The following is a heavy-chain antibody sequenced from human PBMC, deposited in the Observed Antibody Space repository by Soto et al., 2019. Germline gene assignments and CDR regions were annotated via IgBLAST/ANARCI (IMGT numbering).Heavy chain of an antibody. CDR1: GFTFSNYA. CDR2: LGGGNDV. Sequence: VQLLESGGGLVQPGGSLRLSCAASGFTFSNYAMSWVRQAPGEGPEWVSTLGGGNDVFYADSVKGRFTISRVDSRSTLYLGIDTVRVEDTAIYFCAKDSVSHNGIYDAFDTWGQGTVVTVSS. V-gene: IGHV3-23*01. J-gene: IGHJ3*02. D-gene: IGHD3-3*02. CDR3: AKDSVSHNGIYDAFDT.